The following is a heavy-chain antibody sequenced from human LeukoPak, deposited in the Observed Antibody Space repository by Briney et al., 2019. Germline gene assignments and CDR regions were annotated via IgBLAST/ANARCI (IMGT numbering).Heavy chain of an antibody. J-gene: IGHJ6*03. CDR1: GYTFTGYY. CDR3: ARDARPSYHYYYMDV. CDR2: INPNSGVT. Sequence: ASVKVSCKSSGYTFTGYYMHWVRQAPGQGLEWMGWINPNSGVTNYAQKFQGRVTMTRDTSISTAYMELRSLRSDDTAVYYCARDARPSYHYYYMDVWGKGTTVTVSS. V-gene: IGHV1-2*02.